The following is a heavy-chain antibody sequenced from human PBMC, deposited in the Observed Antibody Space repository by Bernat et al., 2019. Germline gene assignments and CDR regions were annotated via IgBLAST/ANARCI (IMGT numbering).Heavy chain of an antibody. CDR3: ARDLRYFAYPDY. V-gene: IGHV3-21*01. D-gene: IGHD3-9*01. Sequence: DVQLVESGGGLVKPGGSLRLSCAASDFTFSTYSMNWVRQAPGKGLEWVSSISANSAYKYYADSVKGRFTISRDNSRNTLYLQMNSLRTEDTAVYYCARDLRYFAYPDYWGQGTLVTVSS. CDR1: DFTFSTYS. J-gene: IGHJ4*02. CDR2: ISANSAYK.